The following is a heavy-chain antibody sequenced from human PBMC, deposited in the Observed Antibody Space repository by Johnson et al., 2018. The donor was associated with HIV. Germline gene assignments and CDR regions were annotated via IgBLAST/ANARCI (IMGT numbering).Heavy chain of an antibody. CDR2: IKSATDGGST. CDR1: GFTFSDAW. V-gene: IGHV3-15*01. Sequence: VQLVESGGDLVEPGGSLRLSCAASGFTFSDAWMNWVRQVPGKGLEWICRIKSATDGGSTDYAAAVKGRFTISRDDSNNTVYLQMNSLRTEDTGVYYCSTGDIVVMLGATLLPLHDAFDIWGQGTWVTVSS. D-gene: IGHD2-21*01. CDR3: STGDIVVMLGATLLPLHDAFDI. J-gene: IGHJ3*02.